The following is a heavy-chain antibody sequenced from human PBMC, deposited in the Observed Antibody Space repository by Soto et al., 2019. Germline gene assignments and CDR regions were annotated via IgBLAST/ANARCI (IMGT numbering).Heavy chain of an antibody. J-gene: IGHJ5*02. Sequence: ASVKVSCKASGGTFSSYAISWVRQAPGQGLEWMGGIIPIFGTANYAQKFQGRVTITADESTSTAYMELSSLRSEDTAVYYCARDYYDSSVDNWFDPWGQGTLVTVSS. D-gene: IGHD3-22*01. CDR3: ARDYYDSSVDNWFDP. CDR2: IIPIFGTA. CDR1: GGTFSSYA. V-gene: IGHV1-69*13.